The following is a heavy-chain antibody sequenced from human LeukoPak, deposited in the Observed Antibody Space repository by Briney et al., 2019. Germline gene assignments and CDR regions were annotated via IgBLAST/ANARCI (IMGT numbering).Heavy chain of an antibody. V-gene: IGHV3-33*01. CDR3: ARDERPVYYGSGNPFDY. Sequence: GGSLRLSCAASGFTFSIYGMHWVRQAPGKGLEWVAVILYYGSNKYYADSVKVRCTISRDNSKNQLYLQLNSLRAEDTAVYYCARDERPVYYGSGNPFDYWGQGTLVTVSS. D-gene: IGHD3-10*01. J-gene: IGHJ4*02. CDR1: GFTFSIYG. CDR2: ILYYGSNK.